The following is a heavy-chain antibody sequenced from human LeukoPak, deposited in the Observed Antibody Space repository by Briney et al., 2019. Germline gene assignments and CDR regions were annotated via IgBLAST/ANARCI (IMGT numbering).Heavy chain of an antibody. CDR1: GGSFSGYY. Sequence: SETLSLTCAVYGGSFSGYYWNWIRQPPGKGLEWIGYIYYTGNTNYNPSLKSRVTISVDTSKNQFSLKLSSVTAADTAVYYCARDRLQLQSWGQGTLVTVSS. CDR2: IYYTGNT. V-gene: IGHV4-59*01. J-gene: IGHJ5*02. D-gene: IGHD1-1*01. CDR3: ARDRLQLQS.